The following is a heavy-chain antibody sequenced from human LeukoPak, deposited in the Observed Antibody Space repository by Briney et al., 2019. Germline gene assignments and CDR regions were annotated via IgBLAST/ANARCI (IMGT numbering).Heavy chain of an antibody. CDR2: MNPNSGNT. D-gene: IGHD3-10*01. V-gene: IGHV1-8*01. J-gene: IGHJ4*02. Sequence: GASVKVSCKASGYTFSSYDINWVRQAAGQGPEWMGWMNPNSGNTAYAQNFQGRVIMTRNTSIRTAYMELSSLRFQDTAVFYCAIRTSRGVSGSSYFDSWGQGTLVTVSS. CDR3: AIRTSRGVSGSSYFDS. CDR1: GYTFSSYD.